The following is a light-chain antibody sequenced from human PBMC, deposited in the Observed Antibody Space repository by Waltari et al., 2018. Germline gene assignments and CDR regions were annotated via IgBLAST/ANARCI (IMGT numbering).Light chain of an antibody. V-gene: IGKV4-1*01. CDR1: QTVLYSSNNKNY. CDR2: WAS. CDR3: QQYYSIPIT. Sequence: DIVMTQSPSSVAVSLGERATINCKSSQTVLYSSNNKNYVAWYQQKPGQPPKLLIYWASTRECGVPDRFSGSGAGTDFTLTISSLRAEDVAVYYCQQYYSIPITFGQGTRLEIK. J-gene: IGKJ5*01.